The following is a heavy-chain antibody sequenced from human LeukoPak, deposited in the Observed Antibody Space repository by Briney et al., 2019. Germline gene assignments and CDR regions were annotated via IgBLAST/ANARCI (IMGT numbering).Heavy chain of an antibody. CDR2: INHSGRT. V-gene: IGHV4-34*01. Sequence: SETLSLTCAVYGGSFSGYYWSWIRQPPGKGLEWIGEINHSGRTNYNPSLKSRVPISVDTSKNQFSLKLSSVTAADTAVYYCARGRRDGYNYGIVDYWGQGTLVTVSS. CDR1: GGSFSGYY. J-gene: IGHJ4*02. CDR3: ARGRRDGYNYGIVDY. D-gene: IGHD5-24*01.